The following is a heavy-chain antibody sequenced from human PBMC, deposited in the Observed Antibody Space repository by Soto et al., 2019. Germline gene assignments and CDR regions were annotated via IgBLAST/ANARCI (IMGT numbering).Heavy chain of an antibody. V-gene: IGHV4-39*01. Sequence: SETLSLTCTVSGVSISNSSYYWGWIRRPPGKGLEWIGTIYYSGITYYNPSLKSRVTISVDTSKNQFSLKLTSVTAADTAVYYCARHGSNWGQGTLVTAS. CDR2: IYYSGIT. J-gene: IGHJ4*02. CDR1: GVSISNSSYY. CDR3: ARHGSN.